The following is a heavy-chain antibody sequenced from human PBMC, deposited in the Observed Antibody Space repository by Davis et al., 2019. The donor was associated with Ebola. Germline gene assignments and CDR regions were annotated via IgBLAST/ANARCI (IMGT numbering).Heavy chain of an antibody. CDR2: ISHSGST. D-gene: IGHD6-19*01. CDR1: GGSFSGSY. V-gene: IGHV4-34*01. CDR3: ARRCTVPATYIPTYYDYYMDV. J-gene: IGHJ6*03. Sequence: MPSETLSLTCAVYGGSFSGSYWSWIRQPPGKGLEWIGEISHSGSTDYNPSLKSRVTISVDTSKNQFSLKLSSVTAADTAVYYCARRCTVPATYIPTYYDYYMDVWGRGTTVTVSS.